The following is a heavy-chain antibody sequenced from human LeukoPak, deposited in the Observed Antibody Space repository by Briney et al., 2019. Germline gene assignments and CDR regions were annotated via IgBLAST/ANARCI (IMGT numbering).Heavy chain of an antibody. CDR3: ARARDGQVIPFDH. CDR2: LTWRSEKI. V-gene: IGHV3-9*01. Sequence: GRSLRLSCAASGFTFSSYGMHWVRQAPGKGLEWVSGLTWRSEKIDYADSVKGRFTISRDDAKNSLYLQMNSLREEDSALYYCARARDGQVIPFDHWGQGTLVTVFS. J-gene: IGHJ4*02. D-gene: IGHD2-21*01. CDR1: GFTFSSYG.